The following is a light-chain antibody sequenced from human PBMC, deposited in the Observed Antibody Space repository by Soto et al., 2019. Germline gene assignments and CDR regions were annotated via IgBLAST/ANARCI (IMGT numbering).Light chain of an antibody. Sequence: QSVLTQPPSASGSPGQSVTISCTGTRSDVGGYNYVSWYQQHPGKAPKLMIYGVTKRPSGVPDRFSGSKSGNTASLTVSGLQAEDEADYYCSSYAGSNNLVFGGGTKLTVL. V-gene: IGLV2-8*01. CDR1: RSDVGGYNY. CDR3: SSYAGSNNLV. J-gene: IGLJ3*02. CDR2: GVT.